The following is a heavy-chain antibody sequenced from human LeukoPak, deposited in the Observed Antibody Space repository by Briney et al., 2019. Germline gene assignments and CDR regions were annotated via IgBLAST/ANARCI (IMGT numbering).Heavy chain of an antibody. D-gene: IGHD7-27*01. CDR3: ATPFPWGAYAFDI. Sequence: ASVKVSCKVSGYTLTELSMHWVRQAPGKGIEWMGGFDPEDGETIYAQKFKGRVTMTEDTSTDTAYMELSSLRSEGTAVYYCATPFPWGAYAFDIWGQGTMVTVSS. CDR1: GYTLTELS. V-gene: IGHV1-24*01. J-gene: IGHJ3*02. CDR2: FDPEDGET.